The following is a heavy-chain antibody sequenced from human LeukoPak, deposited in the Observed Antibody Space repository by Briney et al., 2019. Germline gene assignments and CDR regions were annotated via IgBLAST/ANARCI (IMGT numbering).Heavy chain of an antibody. Sequence: GGSLRLSCAASGFTFSSYWMHWVRQAPGKGLVWVSRINSDGSTTTYADSVKGRFTISRDNAKNTLYLQMNSLRAEDTAVYYCVRGRGSGASDYWGQGTLVTVSS. J-gene: IGHJ4*02. CDR3: VRGRGSGASDY. CDR1: GFTFSSYW. D-gene: IGHD6-19*01. CDR2: INSDGSTT. V-gene: IGHV3-74*01.